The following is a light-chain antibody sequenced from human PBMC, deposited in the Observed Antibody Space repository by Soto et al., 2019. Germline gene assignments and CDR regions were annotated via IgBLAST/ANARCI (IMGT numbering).Light chain of an antibody. V-gene: IGKV3-20*01. CDR3: QQYGSSSFT. Sequence: EIVLTQSPGTLSLSPGERATLSCRASQSVSSSYLAWYQQKPGQAPRLLIYGASSRATGIPDRFSGSGSGTDFTLPISRLEPEDFAVYYCQQYGSSSFTFGPGTKVHI. CDR1: QSVSSSY. J-gene: IGKJ3*01. CDR2: GAS.